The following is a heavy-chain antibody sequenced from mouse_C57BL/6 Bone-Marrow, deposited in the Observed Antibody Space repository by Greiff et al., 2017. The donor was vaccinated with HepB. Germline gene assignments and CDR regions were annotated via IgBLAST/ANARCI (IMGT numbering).Heavy chain of an antibody. V-gene: IGHV3-6*01. Sequence: SITRDTSKNQFFLKLNSVTTEDTATYYCARQLRLYAMDYWGQGTSVTVSS. CDR3: ARQLRLYAMDY. D-gene: IGHD3-2*02. J-gene: IGHJ4*01.